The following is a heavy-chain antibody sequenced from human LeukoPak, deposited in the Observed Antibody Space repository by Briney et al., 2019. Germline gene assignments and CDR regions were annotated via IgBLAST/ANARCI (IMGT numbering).Heavy chain of an antibody. D-gene: IGHD6-13*01. CDR1: GFTFNIYS. V-gene: IGHV3-48*02. J-gene: IGHJ4*02. Sequence: GGSLRLSCAASGFTFNIYSMNWVRQAPGKGLEWVSYMGSSSGTIYYADSVKGRFTISRDNAKNSLYLQVNSLRDEDTAVYYCAREQAAAASDYWGQGTLVTVSS. CDR3: AREQAAAASDY. CDR2: MGSSSGTI.